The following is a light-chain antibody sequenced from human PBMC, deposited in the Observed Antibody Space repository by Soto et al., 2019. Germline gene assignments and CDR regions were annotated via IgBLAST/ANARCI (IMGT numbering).Light chain of an antibody. J-gene: IGKJ2*01. CDR1: QAIGND. V-gene: IGKV1-6*01. CDR2: AAS. Sequence: AIQMTQSPSSLSASVGDRVTITCRASQAIGNDLTWYQQKPGKAPNLLIFAASSLQSGVPSRFSGSGSGTDFPLTISSLQPEEFATYYCLQDYNYTLTFGQGTKLEIK. CDR3: LQDYNYTLT.